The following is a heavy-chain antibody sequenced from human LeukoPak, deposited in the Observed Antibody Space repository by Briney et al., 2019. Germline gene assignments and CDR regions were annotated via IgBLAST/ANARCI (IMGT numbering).Heavy chain of an antibody. CDR2: ISSSSSYI. CDR3: ARVGYCSSTSCHRFDY. V-gene: IGHV3-21*01. J-gene: IGHJ4*02. D-gene: IGHD2-2*01. CDR1: GFTFRDYT. Sequence: GGSLRLSCAASGFTFRDYTMNWVRQAPGKGLEWVSSISSSSSYIYYADSVKGRFTISRDNAKNSLYLQMNSLRAEDTAVYYCARVGYCSSTSCHRFDYWGQGTLVTVSS.